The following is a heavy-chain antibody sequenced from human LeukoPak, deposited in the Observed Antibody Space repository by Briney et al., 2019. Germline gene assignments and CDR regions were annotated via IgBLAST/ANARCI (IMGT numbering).Heavy chain of an antibody. Sequence: ASVKVSCKASGYTFTSYGISWVRQAPGQGLEWMGWISAYNGNTNYAQKLQGRVTMTTDTSTSTAYMELRSLRSEDTAVYYCARGSRMITFGGVIWDHFDHWGQGTLVTVSS. J-gene: IGHJ4*02. CDR2: ISAYNGNT. V-gene: IGHV1-18*01. CDR3: ARGSRMITFGGVIWDHFDH. D-gene: IGHD3-16*02. CDR1: GYTFTSYG.